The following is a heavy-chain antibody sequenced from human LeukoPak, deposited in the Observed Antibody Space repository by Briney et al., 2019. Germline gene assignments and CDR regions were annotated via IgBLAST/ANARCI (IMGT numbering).Heavy chain of an antibody. V-gene: IGHV1-2*02. D-gene: IGHD1-26*01. Sequence: ASVKVSCKASGYTFTGYYVHWVRQAPGQGLEWMGWINPNSGGTNYAQKFQGRVTMTRDTSISTAYMDLSRLRSDDTAVYYCARGSIVGATFDYFDYWGQGTLVTVSS. CDR1: GYTFTGYY. CDR2: INPNSGGT. J-gene: IGHJ4*02. CDR3: ARGSIVGATFDYFDY.